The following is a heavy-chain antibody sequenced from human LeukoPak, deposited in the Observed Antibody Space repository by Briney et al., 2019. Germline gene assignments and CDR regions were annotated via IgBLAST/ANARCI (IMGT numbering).Heavy chain of an antibody. V-gene: IGHV3-21*01. D-gene: IGHD1-1*01. CDR2: ISSSSSYI. Sequence: PGGSLRLSCAASGFTFSSCSMNWVRQAPGKGLEWVSSISSSSSYIYYADSVKGRFTISRDNAKNSLYLQMNSLRAEDTAVYYCARDRADAWTFDYWGQGTLVTVSS. CDR3: ARDRADAWTFDY. CDR1: GFTFSSCS. J-gene: IGHJ4*02.